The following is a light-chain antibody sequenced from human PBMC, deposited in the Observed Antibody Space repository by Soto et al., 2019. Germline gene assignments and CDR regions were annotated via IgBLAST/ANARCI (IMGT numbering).Light chain of an antibody. CDR1: QSSSNY. CDR2: AAS. V-gene: IGKV1-39*01. J-gene: IGKJ2*01. CDR3: QQSYRTPYT. Sequence: DIQMTQSPSSLSASVGDRVTITCRASQSSSNYLNWYQQKPGRAPKLLIYAASNLQSGVPSRFSGSGSGTDFTLTISSLQPEDFATYYCQQSYRTPYTLGQGTKLEIK.